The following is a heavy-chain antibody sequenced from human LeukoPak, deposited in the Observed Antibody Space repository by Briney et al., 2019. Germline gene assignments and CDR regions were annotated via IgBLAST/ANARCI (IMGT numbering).Heavy chain of an antibody. D-gene: IGHD2-21*02. J-gene: IGHJ4*02. CDR3: ARVGVRTYCGSGCYSDYFDI. V-gene: IGHV4-39*07. Sequence: SETLSLTCSVAGDFFSGSTSDWAWLRQPPGRGLEWIGNIYYRGSTHYSPSLESRVTISVDTSKNQFSLRLSSVTAADTAVYYCARVGVRTYCGSGCYSDYFDIWGQGTLVTVSS. CDR1: GDFFSGSTSD. CDR2: IYYRGST.